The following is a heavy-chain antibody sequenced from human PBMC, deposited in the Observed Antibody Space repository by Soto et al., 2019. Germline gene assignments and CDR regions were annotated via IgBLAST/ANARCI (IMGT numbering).Heavy chain of an antibody. CDR3: AITEMTTPAH. CDR1: GYTFTSYY. V-gene: IGHV1-46*01. D-gene: IGHD4-17*01. Sequence: WASVKVSCKASGYTFTSYYMHWVRQAPGQGLEWMGIINPSVGRASYAQKFQGRVTITRDESTSTAYMELSSLRSEDTAVYYCAITEMTTPAHWGQGTLVTVSS. J-gene: IGHJ4*02. CDR2: INPSVGRA.